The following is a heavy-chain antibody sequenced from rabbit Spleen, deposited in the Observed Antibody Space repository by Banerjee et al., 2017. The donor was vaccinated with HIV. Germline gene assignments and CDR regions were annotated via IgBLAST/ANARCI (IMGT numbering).Heavy chain of an antibody. CDR2: IYAGSSGFT. Sequence: QEQLVESGGDLVKPGASLTLTCTASGFSFSGSYWICWVRQAPGKGLEWIACIYAGSSGFTYFASWAKGRFTCSKTSSSTVTLQMTSLTAADTATYFCARDTGSSFSSYGMDLWGPGTLVTVS. CDR3: ARDTGSSFSSYGMDL. CDR1: GFSFSGSYW. D-gene: IGHD8-1*01. J-gene: IGHJ6*01. V-gene: IGHV1S45*01.